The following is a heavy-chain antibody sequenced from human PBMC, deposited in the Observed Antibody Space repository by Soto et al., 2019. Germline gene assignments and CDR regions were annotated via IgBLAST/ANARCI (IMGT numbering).Heavy chain of an antibody. V-gene: IGHV3-74*01. CDR2: INSDGSST. CDR3: EKDILLDY. Sequence: GGSLRLSCAASGFTFSNYWMHWVRQAPGKGLVWVSRINSDGSSTRYADSVKGRFTISRDNSKNTLYLQMNSLRAEDTAVFYCEKDILLDYWGQGTLVTVSS. CDR1: GFTFSNYW. J-gene: IGHJ4*02.